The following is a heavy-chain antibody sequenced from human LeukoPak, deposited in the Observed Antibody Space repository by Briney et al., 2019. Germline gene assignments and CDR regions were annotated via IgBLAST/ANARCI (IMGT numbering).Heavy chain of an antibody. CDR1: GFTFSNYW. J-gene: IGHJ4*02. CDR3: AKSYGDYLGYFDS. D-gene: IGHD4-17*01. V-gene: IGHV3-74*01. Sequence: GGSLRLSCAAAGFTFSNYWMQWVRQVPGKGLVWVSRINSDGSSTNYADAVKGRFTISRDKSKNTLFLQMNSLRAEDTAVYYCAKSYGDYLGYFDSWGQGTLVTVSS. CDR2: INSDGSST.